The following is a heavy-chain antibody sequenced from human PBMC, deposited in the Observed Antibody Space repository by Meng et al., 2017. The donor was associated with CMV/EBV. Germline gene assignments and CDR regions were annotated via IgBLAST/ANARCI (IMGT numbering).Heavy chain of an antibody. J-gene: IGHJ5*02. V-gene: IGHV1-46*01. CDR2: INPSGGST. Sequence: TFTSYYMHWVRQAPGQGLEWMGIINPSGGSTSYAQKFQGRVTMTRDTSTSTVYMELSSLRSEDTAVYYCARDAYYDFWSGYINWFDPWGQGTLVTVSS. D-gene: IGHD3-3*01. CDR3: ARDAYYDFWSGYINWFDP. CDR1: TFTSYY.